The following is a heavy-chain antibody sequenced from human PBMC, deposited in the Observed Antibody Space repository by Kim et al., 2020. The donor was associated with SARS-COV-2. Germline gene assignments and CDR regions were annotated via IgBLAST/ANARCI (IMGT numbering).Heavy chain of an antibody. CDR1: GFTFSNYG. CDR2: ISGSGDTT. D-gene: IGHD6-13*01. V-gene: IGHV3-23*01. J-gene: IGHJ4*02. Sequence: GGSLRLSCAASGFTFSNYGMSWVRQAPGKGLEWVSGISGSGDTTSYADSVKGRFTISRDNSKNALYLQMSSLRAEDTALYYCAHPPQPDYWGQGTLVTVSS. CDR3: AHPPQPDY.